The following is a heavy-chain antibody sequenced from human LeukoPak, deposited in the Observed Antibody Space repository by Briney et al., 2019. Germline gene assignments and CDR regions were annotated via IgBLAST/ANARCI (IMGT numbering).Heavy chain of an antibody. V-gene: IGHV3-49*04. Sequence: GGSLRLSCTGSGFTFGDYSMNWVRQAPGRGLEWVAFIRSKAHGGTTEYAASVKGRFTFSRDDSRSVAYLQMNNLRTEDTAVYYCARDQVYYDFWSAYWGQGTLVTVSS. CDR2: IRSKAHGGTT. CDR3: ARDQVYYDFWSAY. CDR1: GFTFGDYS. J-gene: IGHJ4*02. D-gene: IGHD3-3*01.